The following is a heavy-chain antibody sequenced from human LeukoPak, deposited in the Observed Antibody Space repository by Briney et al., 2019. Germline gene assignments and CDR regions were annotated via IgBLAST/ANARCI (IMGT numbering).Heavy chain of an antibody. D-gene: IGHD6-13*01. Sequence: SARSLRLSCAASGFTFDDYAMHWVRQAPGKGLEWVSGISWNSGSIGYADSVKGRFTISRDNAKNSLYLQMNSLRAEDTALYYCAKDSRRYSSSWWAPDCWGQGTLVTVSS. J-gene: IGHJ4*02. CDR1: GFTFDDYA. CDR2: ISWNSGSI. V-gene: IGHV3-9*01. CDR3: AKDSRRYSSSWWAPDC.